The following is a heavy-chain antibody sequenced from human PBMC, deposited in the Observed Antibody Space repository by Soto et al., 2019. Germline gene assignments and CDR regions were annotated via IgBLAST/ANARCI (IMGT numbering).Heavy chain of an antibody. CDR1: GFTFSSYS. CDR3: ARDPSNYYGSGEYYYYYYGMDV. D-gene: IGHD3-10*01. J-gene: IGHJ6*02. Sequence: GGSLRLSCAASGFTFSSYSMNWVRQAPGKGLEWVSYISSSSSTIYYADSVKGRFTISRDNAKNSLYLQMNSLRDEDTAVYYCARDPSNYYGSGEYYYYYYGMDVWGQGTTVTVSS. CDR2: ISSSSSTI. V-gene: IGHV3-48*02.